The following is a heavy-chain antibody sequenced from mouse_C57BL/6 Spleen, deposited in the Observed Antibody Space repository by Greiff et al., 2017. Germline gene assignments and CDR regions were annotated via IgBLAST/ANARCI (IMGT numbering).Heavy chain of an antibody. CDR2: IYPGDGDT. CDR3: ARRGSSDDWYFDV. CDR1: GYAFSSYW. J-gene: IGHJ1*03. Sequence: VQLQESGAELVKPGASVKISCKASGYAFSSYWMNWVKQRPGQGLEWIGQIYPGDGDTNYNGKFKGKATLTVDKSSSTAYMQLSSLTSEDSAVYFGARRGSSDDWYFDVWGTGTTVTGSS. D-gene: IGHD1-1*01. V-gene: IGHV1-80*01.